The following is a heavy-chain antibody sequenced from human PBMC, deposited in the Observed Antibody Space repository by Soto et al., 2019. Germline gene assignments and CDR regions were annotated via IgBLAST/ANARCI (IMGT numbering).Heavy chain of an antibody. CDR2: IKSKTDGGTT. CDR1: GFTFSSYA. V-gene: IGHV3-15*01. D-gene: IGHD1-26*01. Sequence: GGSLRLSCAASGFTFSSYAMSWVRQAPGKGLEWVGRIKSKTDGGTTDYAAPVKGRFTISRDDSKNTLYLQMNSLKTEDTAVYYCTTDPEVGESDPKSYFDYWGQGTLVTVSS. J-gene: IGHJ4*02. CDR3: TTDPEVGESDPKSYFDY.